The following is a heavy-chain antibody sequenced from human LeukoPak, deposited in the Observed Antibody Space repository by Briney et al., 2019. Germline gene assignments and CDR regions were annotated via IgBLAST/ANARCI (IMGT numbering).Heavy chain of an antibody. Sequence: GASVKVSCKASGHTFTSYGISWVRQAPGQGLEWMGWISAYNGNTNYAQKLQGRVTMTTDTSTSTAYMELRSLRSDDTAVYYCAVYTFGDYGDYYFDYWGQGTLVTVSS. D-gene: IGHD4-17*01. CDR3: AVYTFGDYGDYYFDY. J-gene: IGHJ4*02. V-gene: IGHV1-18*01. CDR2: ISAYNGNT. CDR1: GHTFTSYG.